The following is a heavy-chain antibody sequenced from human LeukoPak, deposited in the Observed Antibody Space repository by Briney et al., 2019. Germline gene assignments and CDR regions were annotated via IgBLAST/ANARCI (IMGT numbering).Heavy chain of an antibody. V-gene: IGHV4-4*07. CDR3: ASSQVPAAMPPGQYYYYYYYMDV. CDR2: IYTSGST. D-gene: IGHD2-2*01. Sequence: SETLSLTCTVSGGSISSYYWSWIRQPAGKGLEWIGRIYTSGSTNYNPSLKSRVTMSVDTTKNQFSLKLSSVTAADTAVYYCASSQVPAAMPPGQYYYYYYYMDVWGKGTTVTVSS. J-gene: IGHJ6*03. CDR1: GGSISSYY.